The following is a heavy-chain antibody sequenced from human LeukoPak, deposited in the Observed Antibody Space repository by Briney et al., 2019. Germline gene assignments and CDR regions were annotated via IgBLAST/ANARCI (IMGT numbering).Heavy chain of an antibody. D-gene: IGHD5-18*01. CDR1: GFTFSSYW. Sequence: GGSLRLSCAASGFTFSSYWMHWVRQAPGKGLVWLSRISSDGYSISYANSVKGRFTISRDNAKNSLYLQMNSLRAEDTAVYYCARDAVDTAMVTWAQYYYYGMDVWGQGTTVTVSS. J-gene: IGHJ6*02. CDR3: ARDAVDTAMVTWAQYYYYGMDV. V-gene: IGHV3-74*01. CDR2: ISSDGYSI.